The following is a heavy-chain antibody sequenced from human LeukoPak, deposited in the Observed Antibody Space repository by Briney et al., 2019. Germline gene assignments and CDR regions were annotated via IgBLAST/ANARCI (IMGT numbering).Heavy chain of an antibody. Sequence: GGSLRLSCAASGFTFSTFWMSWVRLAPGKGLEWVANIKEDGSEKYYVGSVEGRFTISRDNAKNSLYLQMNSLRVEDTAVYYCARVPWSSVTILDYWGQGTLVTVSS. CDR2: IKEDGSEK. CDR1: GFTFSTFW. D-gene: IGHD4-11*01. V-gene: IGHV3-7*01. J-gene: IGHJ4*02. CDR3: ARVPWSSVTILDY.